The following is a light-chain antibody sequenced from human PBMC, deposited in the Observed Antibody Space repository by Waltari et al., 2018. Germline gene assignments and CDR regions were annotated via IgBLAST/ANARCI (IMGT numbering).Light chain of an antibody. V-gene: IGKV3D-15*01. CDR2: RAS. J-gene: IGKJ1*01. Sequence: MTQSPSTLSASIADRVTITCRASQSAKTSLAWYQQTPGQAPRLLIYRASTRAAGVPDRFSGSGSGTEFTLTISSLQSEDSAIYYCQQYNIWPWTFGPGTNVDIK. CDR3: QQYNIWPWT. CDR1: QSAKTS.